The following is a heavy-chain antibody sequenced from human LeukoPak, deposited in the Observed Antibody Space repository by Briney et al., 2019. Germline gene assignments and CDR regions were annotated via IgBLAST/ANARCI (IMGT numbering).Heavy chain of an antibody. CDR3: ARPAMVDTAMVTG. J-gene: IGHJ4*02. CDR1: GGSISSSSYY. Sequence: KPSETLSLTCTVSGGSISSSSYYWGWIRQPPGKGLEWIGSIYYSGSTYYSPSLKSRVTISVDTSKNQFSLKLSSVTAADTAVYYCARPAMVDTAMVTGWGQGTLVTVSS. D-gene: IGHD5-18*01. V-gene: IGHV4-39*01. CDR2: IYYSGST.